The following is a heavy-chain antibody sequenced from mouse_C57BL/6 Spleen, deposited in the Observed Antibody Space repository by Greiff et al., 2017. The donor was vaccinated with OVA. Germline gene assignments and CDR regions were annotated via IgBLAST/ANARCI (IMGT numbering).Heavy chain of an antibody. Sequence: QVQLQQSGAELVRPGTSVKLSCKASGYTFTSYWMHWVKQRPGQGLEWIGVIDPSDSYTNYNQKFKGKATLTVDTSSSTAYMQLSSLTSEDSAVYYCARVERDFDYWGQGTTLTVSS. J-gene: IGHJ2*01. CDR1: GYTFTSYW. CDR3: ARVERDFDY. CDR2: IDPSDSYT. V-gene: IGHV1-59*01.